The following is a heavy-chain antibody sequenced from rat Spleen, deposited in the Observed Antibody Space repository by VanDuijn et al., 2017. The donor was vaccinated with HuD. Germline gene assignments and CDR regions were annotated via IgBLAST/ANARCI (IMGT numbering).Heavy chain of an antibody. Sequence: EVQLQESGPGLVKPSQSLSLTCSVTGYSITSGYGWNWIRKFPGNKLEWMGYINSAGSTNYNPPLKRQISITRDTSKNQFFLQLTSVTTEDTATYYCARSRGTGVMDAWGQGASVTVSS. V-gene: IGHV3-3*01. CDR1: GYSITSGYG. CDR2: INSAGST. J-gene: IGHJ4*01. D-gene: IGHD4-3*01. CDR3: ARSRGTGVMDA.